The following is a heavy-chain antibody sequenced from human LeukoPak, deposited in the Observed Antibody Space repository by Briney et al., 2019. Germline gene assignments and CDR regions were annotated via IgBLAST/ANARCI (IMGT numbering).Heavy chain of an antibody. CDR2: IWYDGSNK. CDR3: AKDPPPGIAAAGTSY. V-gene: IGHV3-33*06. CDR1: GFTFSSYG. Sequence: GGSLRLSCAASGFTFSSYGMHWVRQAPGKGLEWAAVIWYDGSNKYYADSVKGRFTISRDNSKNTLYLQMNSLRAEDTAVYYCAKDPPPGIAAAGTSYWGQGTLVTVSS. D-gene: IGHD6-13*01. J-gene: IGHJ4*02.